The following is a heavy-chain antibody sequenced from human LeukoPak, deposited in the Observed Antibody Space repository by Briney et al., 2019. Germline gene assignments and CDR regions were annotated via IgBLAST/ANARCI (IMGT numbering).Heavy chain of an antibody. J-gene: IGHJ5*02. D-gene: IGHD3-22*01. V-gene: IGHV4-39*02. CDR2: IYYTGIT. Sequence: SETLSLTCTISGGSISSSIYNWGWIRQSPWKGLEWIGSIYYTGITNYNPSLKSRVTISVDTSKNQFSLRLSSVTAADTSVYYCARERDYYDSSGDNWFDPWGQGTLVTVSS. CDR1: GGSISSSIYN. CDR3: ARERDYYDSSGDNWFDP.